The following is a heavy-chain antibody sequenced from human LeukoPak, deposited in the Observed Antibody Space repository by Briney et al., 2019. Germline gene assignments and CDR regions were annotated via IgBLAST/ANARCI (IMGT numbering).Heavy chain of an antibody. CDR2: FDPEDGET. CDR1: GYTLTELC. J-gene: IGHJ5*02. Sequence: ASVKVCCRVSGYTLTELCMHWVRQAPGKGLEWMGGFDPEDGETIYAQKFQGRVTMTEDTSTDTAYMELSSLRSEDTAVYYCATGVAGGNWFVPWGQGTLVTLSS. D-gene: IGHD6-19*01. V-gene: IGHV1-24*01. CDR3: ATGVAGGNWFVP.